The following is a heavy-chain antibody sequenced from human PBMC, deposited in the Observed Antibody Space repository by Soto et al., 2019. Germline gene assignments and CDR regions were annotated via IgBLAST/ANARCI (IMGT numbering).Heavy chain of an antibody. CDR2: MQPSTGRT. V-gene: IGHV1-8*01. J-gene: IGHJ4*02. Sequence: ASVKVSCKASGYSFTSLGVNWVRQTAGQGLEWMGWMQPSTGRTGYAQKFQGRVTMTRDTSINTAYMELTTLTSDDTAFYYCARGVSAGVDYWGQGTLVTVSS. D-gene: IGHD1-26*01. CDR1: GYSFTSLG. CDR3: ARGVSAGVDY.